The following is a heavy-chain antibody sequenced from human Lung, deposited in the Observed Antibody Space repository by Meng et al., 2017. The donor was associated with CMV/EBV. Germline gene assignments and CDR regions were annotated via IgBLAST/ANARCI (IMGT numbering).Heavy chain of an antibody. Sequence: SCAASGFTFSDYYMSWIRQAPGKGLEWVSYISSSGSTIYYADSVKGRFTISRDNAKNSLYLQMNSLRAEDTAVYYCARARRAAGDYFDYWGQGTLVTVSS. CDR2: ISSSGSTI. D-gene: IGHD6-25*01. J-gene: IGHJ4*02. V-gene: IGHV3-11*01. CDR3: ARARRAAGDYFDY. CDR1: GFTFSDYY.